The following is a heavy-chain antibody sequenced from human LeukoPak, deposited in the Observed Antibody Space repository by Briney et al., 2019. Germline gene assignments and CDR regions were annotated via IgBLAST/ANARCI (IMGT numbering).Heavy chain of an antibody. CDR1: GFTFSSYA. V-gene: IGHV3-48*04. Sequence: GGSLRLSCAASGFTFSSYAMSWVRQAPGKGLEWVSYISSSSSTIYYADSVKGRFTISRDNAKNSLYLQMNSLRAEDTAVYYCARDILTGSQSRFQHWGQGTLVTVSS. CDR2: ISSSSSTI. J-gene: IGHJ1*01. D-gene: IGHD3-9*01. CDR3: ARDILTGSQSRFQH.